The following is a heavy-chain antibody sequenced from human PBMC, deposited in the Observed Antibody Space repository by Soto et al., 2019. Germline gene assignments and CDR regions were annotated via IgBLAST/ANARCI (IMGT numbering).Heavy chain of an antibody. CDR2: IYYSGST. Sequence: PSETLSLTFTVSGGSISSSSYYWGWIRQPPGKGLEWIGSIYYSGSTYYNPSLKSRVTISVDTSKNQFSLKLSSVTAADTAVYYCARLPYYYDSSGYCDYWGQGTLVTVSS. V-gene: IGHV4-39*01. CDR1: GGSISSSSYY. J-gene: IGHJ4*02. CDR3: ARLPYYYDSSGYCDY. D-gene: IGHD3-22*01.